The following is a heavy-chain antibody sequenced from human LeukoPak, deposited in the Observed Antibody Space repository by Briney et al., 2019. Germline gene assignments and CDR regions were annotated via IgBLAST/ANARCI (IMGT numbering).Heavy chain of an antibody. Sequence: PGGSLRLCCAASGFTFSDYSMNWVRQAPGKGLEWISYIGIDSGNTNYADSVKGRFTISGDKAKNSLYLQMNSLPVEDTAVYYCARDYKYAFDNWGQGTLVTVSS. D-gene: IGHD5-24*01. CDR3: ARDYKYAFDN. V-gene: IGHV3-48*01. CDR2: IGIDSGNT. CDR1: GFTFSDYS. J-gene: IGHJ4*02.